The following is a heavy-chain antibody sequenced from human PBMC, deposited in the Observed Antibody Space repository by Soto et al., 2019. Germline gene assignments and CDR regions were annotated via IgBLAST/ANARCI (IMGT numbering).Heavy chain of an antibody. J-gene: IGHJ6*02. Sequence: EVQLVESGGGLVQPGGSLRLSCVASGFTFSDYWMHWVRQARGKGLVWVSRIKFDGGITSHADSVKGRFTISRDNARNTVHLQMNSLRAEDTGVYYWARGIRNYYGVDVWGQGTTVTVSS. CDR3: ARGIRNYYGVDV. CDR1: GFTFSDYW. CDR2: IKFDGGIT. V-gene: IGHV3-74*01.